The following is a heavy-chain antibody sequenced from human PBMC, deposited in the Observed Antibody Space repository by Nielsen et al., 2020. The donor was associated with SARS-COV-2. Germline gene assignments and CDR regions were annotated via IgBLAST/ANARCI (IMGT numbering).Heavy chain of an antibody. CDR2: ISSSSSYT. Sequence: RQAPGKGLEWVSYISSSSSYTNYADSVKGRFTISRDNTKNSLYLQMNSLRAEDTAVYYCARHYDILTGYYTPRIYYYGMDVWGQGTTVTVSS. V-gene: IGHV3-11*03. D-gene: IGHD3-9*01. CDR3: ARHYDILTGYYTPRIYYYGMDV. J-gene: IGHJ6*02.